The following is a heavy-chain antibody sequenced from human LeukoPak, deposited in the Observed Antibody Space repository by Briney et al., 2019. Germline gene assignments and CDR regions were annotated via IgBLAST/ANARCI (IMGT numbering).Heavy chain of an antibody. Sequence: SETLSLTCTVSGGSISDYHWSWIRQPLGKGLEYIGYIYNSGRTFYNPSLKSRVTISADTSKKQFSLKLTSVTAADTAVYYCARVSIAAAGTRWGQGTLVTVSS. CDR3: ARVSIAAAGTR. J-gene: IGHJ4*02. V-gene: IGHV4-59*12. D-gene: IGHD6-13*01. CDR1: GGSISDYH. CDR2: IYNSGRT.